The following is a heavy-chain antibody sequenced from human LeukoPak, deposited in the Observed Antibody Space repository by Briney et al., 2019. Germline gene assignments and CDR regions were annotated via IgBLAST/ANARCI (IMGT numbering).Heavy chain of an antibody. CDR1: GFTFSSYS. Sequence: GGPLRLSCAASGFTFSSYSMTWVRQAPGKGLEGVSPISSSSSYIYSADSVKGRFTISRDNPKNSLYLQMNSLRAEDTAVYYCARFYSDSWSYWVYYYYIDVWGKGTTVTGSS. D-gene: IGHD1-26*01. V-gene: IGHV3-21*01. CDR2: ISSSSSYI. J-gene: IGHJ6*03. CDR3: ARFYSDSWSYWVYYYYIDV.